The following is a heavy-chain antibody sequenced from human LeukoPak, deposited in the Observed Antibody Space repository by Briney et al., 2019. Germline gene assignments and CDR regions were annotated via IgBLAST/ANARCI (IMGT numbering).Heavy chain of an antibody. CDR1: GYTFTSYH. J-gene: IGHJ4*02. CDR2: INPSGGTT. D-gene: IGHD3-22*01. V-gene: IGHV1-46*01. Sequence: ASVKVSCKASGYTFTSYHMHWVRQAPGQGLEWMGIINPSGGTTNYAQKFRGRVTMTRDMSTSTVYMELSSLRSEDTAVYYCARDGGITMIDYFDYWGQGTLVTVSS. CDR3: ARDGGITMIDYFDY.